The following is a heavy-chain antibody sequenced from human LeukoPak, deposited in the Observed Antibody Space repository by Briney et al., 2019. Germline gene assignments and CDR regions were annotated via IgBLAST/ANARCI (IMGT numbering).Heavy chain of an antibody. CDR2: ISNTGGTI. V-gene: IGHV3-11*01. Sequence: GGSLILSCADSGFTFGDYYMSWIRQSPGKGLEWISYISNTGGTIYYGDSMQGRFTISRDNAKYSLYLQVNSLRAEDTALYYCARNHPLRNDGWPLFDYWGQGTLVTVSS. D-gene: IGHD1-1*01. J-gene: IGHJ4*02. CDR1: GFTFGDYY. CDR3: ARNHPLRNDGWPLFDY.